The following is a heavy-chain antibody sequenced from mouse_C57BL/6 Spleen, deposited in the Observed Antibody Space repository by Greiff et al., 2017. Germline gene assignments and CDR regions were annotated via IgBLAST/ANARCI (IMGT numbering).Heavy chain of an antibody. CDR3: ARGGYYYFDY. V-gene: IGHV1-42*01. CDR1: GYSFTGYY. CDR2: INPSTGGT. Sequence: VQLKQSGPELVKPGASVKISCKASGYSFTGYYMNWVKQSPEKSLEWIGEINPSTGGTTYNQKFKAKATLTVDKSSSTAYMQLKSLTSDDSAVYYCARGGYYYFDYWGQGTTLTVSS. D-gene: IGHD1-1*01. J-gene: IGHJ2*01.